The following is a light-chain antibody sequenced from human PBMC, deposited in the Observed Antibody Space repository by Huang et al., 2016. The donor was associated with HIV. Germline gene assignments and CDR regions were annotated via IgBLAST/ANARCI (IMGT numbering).Light chain of an antibody. CDR2: EAS. CDR1: QDITNY. V-gene: IGKV1-33*01. Sequence: DIQMTQSPSSLSASVGDRVTITCQASQDITNYLNWYQQKPGKAPNLLMYEASNLEKGVPSRFRGSGSGTDFTFTISSLQPEDIGTYYCQQYDHPPYTFGQGTKLEIK. J-gene: IGKJ2*01. CDR3: QQYDHPPYT.